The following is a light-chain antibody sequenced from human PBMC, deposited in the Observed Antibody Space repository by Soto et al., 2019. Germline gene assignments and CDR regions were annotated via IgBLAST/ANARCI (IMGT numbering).Light chain of an antibody. V-gene: IGKV1-39*01. CDR2: AAS. Sequence: DIQLTQSPSSLSASVGDTVSITCRTSQSISGKLSWYQQIPGKAPKLLIYAASRLQSGVPSRFSASGSGTEFTLTISSLHPDDFASYYCQQSYSRVTFGQGTKVDIK. J-gene: IGKJ1*01. CDR1: QSISGK. CDR3: QQSYSRVT.